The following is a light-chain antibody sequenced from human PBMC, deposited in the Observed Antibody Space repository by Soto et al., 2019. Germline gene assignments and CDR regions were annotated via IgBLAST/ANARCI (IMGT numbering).Light chain of an antibody. CDR1: SSDVGGYNY. V-gene: IGLV2-14*01. J-gene: IGLJ1*01. Sequence: QSVLTQPASVSGSPGQSITISCTGTSSDVGGYNYVSWYQQHPGKAPKLMIYDVSNRPSGVSNRFSGSKSGNTASLTISGLQAEDGADYYCSSYTSSSPRVLGTGPKVTVL. CDR2: DVS. CDR3: SSYTSSSPRV.